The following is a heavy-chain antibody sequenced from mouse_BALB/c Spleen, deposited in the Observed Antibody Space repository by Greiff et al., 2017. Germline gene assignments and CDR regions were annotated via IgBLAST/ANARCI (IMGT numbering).Heavy chain of an antibody. V-gene: IGHV3-2*02. CDR1: GYSITSDYA. J-gene: IGHJ1*01. CDR3: ANYYGSSPYWYFDV. CDR2: ISYSGST. D-gene: IGHD1-1*01. Sequence: EVQLVESGPGLVKPSQSLSLTCTVTGYSITSDYAWNWIRQFPGNKLEWMGYISYSGSTSYNPSLKSRISITRDTSKNQFFLQLNSVTTEDTATYYCANYYGSSPYWYFDVWGAGTTVTVSS.